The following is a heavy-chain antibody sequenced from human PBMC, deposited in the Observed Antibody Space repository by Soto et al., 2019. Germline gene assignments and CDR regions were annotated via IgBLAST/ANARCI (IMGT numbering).Heavy chain of an antibody. CDR1: GNTLTRYA. D-gene: IGHD3-9*01. J-gene: IGHJ5*02. CDR2: INAGNGNT. Sequence: GASVKVSCKASGNTLTRYAIHWVRQAPGQRLEWMGWINAGNGNTKYSQKVQGRVTMTRDTSASTAYMELRSLRSEDTAVYYCARGDDNIMPGHSLHWFDPWGQGTLVTVSS. CDR3: ARGDDNIMPGHSLHWFDP. V-gene: IGHV1-3*01.